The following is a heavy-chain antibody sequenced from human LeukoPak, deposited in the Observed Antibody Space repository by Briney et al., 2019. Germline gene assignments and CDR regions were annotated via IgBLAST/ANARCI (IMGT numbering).Heavy chain of an antibody. CDR3: MRGDGITVAGTTGDS. CDR2: IWYDGSHK. CDR1: GFTFSSYA. J-gene: IGHJ4*02. V-gene: IGHV3-33*01. Sequence: GGSLRPSGEAPGFTFSSYASHWVRKAPGKGLEWVAVIWYDGSHKYYADSVKGRFTISRDNSKNTLYLQMNSLRAEDTAVYYCMRGDGITVAGTTGDSWGQGTLVTVSS. D-gene: IGHD6-19*01.